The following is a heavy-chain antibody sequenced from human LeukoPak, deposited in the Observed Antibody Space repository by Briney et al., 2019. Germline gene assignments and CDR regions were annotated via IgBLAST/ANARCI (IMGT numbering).Heavy chain of an antibody. V-gene: IGHV3-33*01. J-gene: IGHJ4*02. Sequence: GRSLRLSCAAPGFTFSSYGMHWVRQAPGKGLEWVAVIWYDGSNKYYADSVKGRFTISRDNSKNTLYLQMNSLRAEDTAVYYCARDGVVGEIDYWGQGTLVTVSS. CDR1: GFTFSSYG. D-gene: IGHD1-26*01. CDR3: ARDGVVGEIDY. CDR2: IWYDGSNK.